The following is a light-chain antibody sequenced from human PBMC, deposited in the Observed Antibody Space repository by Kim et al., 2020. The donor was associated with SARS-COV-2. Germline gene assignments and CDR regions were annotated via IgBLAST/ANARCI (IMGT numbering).Light chain of an antibody. CDR1: SGHSSYA. Sequence: QLVLTQSPSASASLGASVKLTCSLSSGHSSYAIAWHQQQPEKGPRYLMKVNSDGSHSKGDGIPERFSGSSSGAERYLIISSLQSEDEADYYCQTWGTGSNWVFGGGTQLTVL. CDR2: VNSDGSH. CDR3: QTWGTGSNWV. J-gene: IGLJ3*02. V-gene: IGLV4-69*01.